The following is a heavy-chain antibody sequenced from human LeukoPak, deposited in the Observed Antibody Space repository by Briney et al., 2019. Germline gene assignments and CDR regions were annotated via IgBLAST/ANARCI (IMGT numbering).Heavy chain of an antibody. J-gene: IGHJ4*02. CDR3: ARDRLAGDSLFDY. Sequence: GGSLRLSCAASGFTFSSYSMNWVRQAPGKGLEWVSSISSSSSYIYYADSVKGRFTISRDNAKNSLYLQMNSLRAEVTAVYYCARDRLAGDSLFDYWGQRTLVTVSS. CDR1: GFTFSSYS. CDR2: ISSSSSYI. D-gene: IGHD7-27*01. V-gene: IGHV3-21*01.